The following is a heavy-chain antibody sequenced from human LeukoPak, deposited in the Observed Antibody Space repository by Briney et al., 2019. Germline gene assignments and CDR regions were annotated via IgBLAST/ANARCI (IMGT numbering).Heavy chain of an antibody. CDR2: IYYSGST. J-gene: IGHJ4*02. CDR3: ARAGTTVTTACDY. V-gene: IGHV4-31*03. D-gene: IGHD4-17*01. Sequence: PSETLSLTCTVSGGSISSGGYYWSWIRQHPGRGLVWLGYIYYSGSTYYNPSLKSRVTISVDTSKNQFSLKLSSVTAADTAVYYCARAGTTVTTACDYWGQGTLVTVSS. CDR1: GGSISSGGYY.